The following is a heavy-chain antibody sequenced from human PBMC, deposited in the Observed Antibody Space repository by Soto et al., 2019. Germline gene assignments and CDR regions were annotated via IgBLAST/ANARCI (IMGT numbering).Heavy chain of an antibody. V-gene: IGHV4-34*01. CDR3: VRDRYSSSGWFDP. D-gene: IGHD3-10*01. Sequence: PSETLSLTCAVYGGSFSGYYWSWIRQPPGKGLEWIGEINHSGSTNYNPSLESRVTISVDTSKNQFSLQLKSVTPEDTAVYYCVRDRYSSSGWFDPWGQGTPVTVSS. CDR1: GGSFSGYY. CDR2: INHSGST. J-gene: IGHJ5*02.